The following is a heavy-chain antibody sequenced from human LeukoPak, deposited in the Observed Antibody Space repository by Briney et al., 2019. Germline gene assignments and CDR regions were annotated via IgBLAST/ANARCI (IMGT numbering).Heavy chain of an antibody. Sequence: PGGSLRLSCAASGFTFNSYAMSWVRQAPEKGLEWVSAISGSGGFTYYTDSVKGRFTISRDNSKNTLYLQMNSLRADDAAVYYCATGDTAMSYWGQGTLVTVSS. V-gene: IGHV3-23*01. CDR3: ATGDTAMSY. D-gene: IGHD5-18*01. CDR1: GFTFNSYA. J-gene: IGHJ4*02. CDR2: ISGSGGFT.